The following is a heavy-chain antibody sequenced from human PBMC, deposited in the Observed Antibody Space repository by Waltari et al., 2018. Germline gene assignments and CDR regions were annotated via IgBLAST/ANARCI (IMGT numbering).Heavy chain of an antibody. J-gene: IGHJ4*02. D-gene: IGHD2-2*01. V-gene: IGHV1-69*06. CDR1: GGTFSSYA. CDR3: ARTPRYCSSTSCLSNYFDY. CDR2: ILPIFGTA. Sequence: QVQLVQSGAEVKKPGSSVKVSCKASGGTFSSYAISWVRQAPGQGLEWMGGILPIFGTANYAQTFQGRVTMTRDTSISTAYMELSRLRSDDTAVYYCARTPRYCSSTSCLSNYFDYWGQGTLVTVSS.